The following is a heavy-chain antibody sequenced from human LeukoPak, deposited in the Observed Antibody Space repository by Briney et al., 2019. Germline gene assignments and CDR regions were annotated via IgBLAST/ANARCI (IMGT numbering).Heavy chain of an antibody. CDR2: MSPNNGNT. Sequence: ASVKVSCKASEYTFTNYDINWVRQASGQGFEWMGWMSPNNGNTNYAQKLQGRVTMTTDTSTSTAYMELSSLRSEDTAVYYCATAGVPYYYYYGMDVWGQGTTVTVSS. CDR1: EYTFTNYD. J-gene: IGHJ6*02. D-gene: IGHD3-3*01. V-gene: IGHV1-18*01. CDR3: ATAGVPYYYYYGMDV.